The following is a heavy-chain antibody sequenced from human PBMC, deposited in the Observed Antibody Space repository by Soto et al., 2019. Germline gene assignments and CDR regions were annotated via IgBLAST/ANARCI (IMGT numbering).Heavy chain of an antibody. V-gene: IGHV1-18*01. D-gene: IGHD1-26*01. J-gene: IGHJ6*02. CDR2: ISAYNGNT. CDR3: AREPAGWGGCELLRYYYYGMDV. CDR1: GYTFTSYG. Sequence: ASVKVSCKASGYTFTSYGISWVRQAPGQGLEWMGWISAYNGNTNYAQKLQGRVTMTTDTSTSTAYMELRSLRSDDTAVYYCAREPAGWGGCELLRYYYYGMDVWGQGTTVTVSS.